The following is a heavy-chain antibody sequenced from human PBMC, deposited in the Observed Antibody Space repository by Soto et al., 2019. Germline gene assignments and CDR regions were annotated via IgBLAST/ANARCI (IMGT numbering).Heavy chain of an antibody. CDR3: ARGENYCGSGPEDDAFDL. V-gene: IGHV1-18*01. CDR1: GYTFTSYG. CDR2: ISAYNGNT. J-gene: IGHJ3*01. D-gene: IGHD3-10*01. Sequence: ASVKVSCKASGYTFTSYGISWVRQAPGQGLEWMGWISAYNGNTNYAQKLQGRVTMTTDTSTSTAYMELRSLRSDDTAVYYCARGENYCGSGPEDDAFDLWGQGTMGTVSS.